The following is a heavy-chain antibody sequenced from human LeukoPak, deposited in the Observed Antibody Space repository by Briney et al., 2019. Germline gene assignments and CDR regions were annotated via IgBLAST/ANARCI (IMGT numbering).Heavy chain of an antibody. J-gene: IGHJ5*02. CDR2: ISSSSSYI. D-gene: IGHD6-19*01. V-gene: IGHV3-21*01. CDR3: ARVSNSGWGSRFDP. Sequence: GGSLRLSCAASRFTFSSYSMNWVRQAPGKGLEWVSSISSSSSYISYADSLKGRLTISRDNAKNSLYLQMNSLRAEDTAVYYCARVSNSGWGSRFDPWGQGTLVTVSS. CDR1: RFTFSSYS.